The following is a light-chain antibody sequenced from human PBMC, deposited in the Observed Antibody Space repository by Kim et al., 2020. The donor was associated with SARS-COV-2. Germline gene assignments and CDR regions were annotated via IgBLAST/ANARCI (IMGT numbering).Light chain of an antibody. J-gene: IGLJ3*02. CDR3: SAWDSGLSAVV. CDR2: RNN. V-gene: IGLV10-54*01. Sequence: LTQPPSVSKGLRQTATLTCTGNSDNVGNKGAAWMQQHQGHPPKLLFYRNNNRPSGISERFSASRSGNTASLTITGLQPEDEADYYCSAWDSGLSAVVFGGGTQLTVL. CDR1: SDNVGNKG.